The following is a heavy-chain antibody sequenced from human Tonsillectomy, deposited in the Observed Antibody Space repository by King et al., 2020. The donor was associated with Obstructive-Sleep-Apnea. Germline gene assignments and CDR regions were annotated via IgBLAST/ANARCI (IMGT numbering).Heavy chain of an antibody. J-gene: IGHJ4*02. CDR1: GFTFTNYS. CDR2: ITRSYDT. CDR3: ARDWISPDYSDY. D-gene: IGHD2-2*03. Sequence: VQLVESGGGLVKPGGSLRLSCAASGFTFTNYSMNWVRQAPGKGLEWVSSITRSYDTYYAESVRGRFTISRDNAEDSLHLQMNSLRAEDTAVYYCARDWISPDYSDYWGRGTLVTVSS. V-gene: IGHV3-21*03.